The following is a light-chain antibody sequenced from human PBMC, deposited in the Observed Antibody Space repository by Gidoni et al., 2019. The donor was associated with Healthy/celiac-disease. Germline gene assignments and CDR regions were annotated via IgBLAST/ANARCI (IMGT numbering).Light chain of an antibody. CDR1: KLGDKY. Sequence: YELNQPPSVSVSPGQPASITCSGDKLGDKYACWYQQKPGQSPVLVIYQDSKRPSGIPERFSCSNSGNTATLTISGTQAMDEADYYCQAWDSSTYVFGTGTKVTVL. V-gene: IGLV3-1*01. CDR3: QAWDSSTYV. J-gene: IGLJ1*01. CDR2: QDS.